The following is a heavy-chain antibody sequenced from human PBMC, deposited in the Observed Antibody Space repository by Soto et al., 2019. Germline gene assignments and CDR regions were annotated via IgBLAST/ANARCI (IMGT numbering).Heavy chain of an antibody. CDR2: ISSNGGST. CDR1: GFTFSGYA. CDR3: VKDLIVVVPAATIVRDYYYYGMDV. J-gene: IGHJ6*02. Sequence: PGGSLRLSCSASGFTFSGYAMHWVRQSPGKGLEYVSAISSNGGSTYYADSVKGRFTISRDNSKNTLYLQMSSLRAEDTAVYYCVKDLIVVVPAATIVRDYYYYGMDVWGQGTTVTVSS. V-gene: IGHV3-64D*06. D-gene: IGHD2-2*01.